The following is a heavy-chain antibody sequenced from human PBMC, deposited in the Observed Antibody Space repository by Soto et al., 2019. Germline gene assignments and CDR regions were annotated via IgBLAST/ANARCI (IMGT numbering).Heavy chain of an antibody. CDR3: ARSDMGADGALDV. V-gene: IGHV1-46*03. CDR2: INPSGGGP. Sequence: QVQLMQSGAVVKQPGASVKVSCNASRYTFTNYYMHWVRQVPGQGLEWMGIINPSGGGPAHAQNFRGRLTTTSDTSTTTIYMELNSLRSEDTAVYFCARSDMGADGALDVWGQGTMVTVSS. J-gene: IGHJ3*01. D-gene: IGHD3-16*01. CDR1: RYTFTNYY.